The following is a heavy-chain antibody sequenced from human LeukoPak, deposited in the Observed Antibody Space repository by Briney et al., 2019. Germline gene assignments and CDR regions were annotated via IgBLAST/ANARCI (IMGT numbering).Heavy chain of an antibody. CDR3: AKPGYSSSWTHFDY. J-gene: IGHJ4*02. V-gene: IGHV3-23*01. CDR2: ISGSGGTT. D-gene: IGHD6-13*01. Sequence: GGSLRLSCAASGFTFSSYAMNWVRQAPGKGLEWVSAISGSGGTTYYADSVKGRFTISRDNSKNTLYLQMNSLRAEDTAGYYCAKPGYSSSWTHFDYWGQGALVTVSS. CDR1: GFTFSSYA.